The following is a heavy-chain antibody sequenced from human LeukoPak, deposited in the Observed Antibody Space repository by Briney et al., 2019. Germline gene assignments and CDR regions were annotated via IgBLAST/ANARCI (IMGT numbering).Heavy chain of an antibody. CDR3: ARSAAARVEYFQH. D-gene: IGHD6-13*01. V-gene: IGHV3-53*01. J-gene: IGHJ1*01. Sequence: PGGSLRLSCAASGFTVSSNYMSWVRQAPGKGLEWVSVIYSGGSTYYADSVKGRFTISRDNSKNTLYLQMNSLRAEDTAVYYCARSAAARVEYFQHWGQGTLVTVSS. CDR1: GFTVSSNY. CDR2: IYSGGST.